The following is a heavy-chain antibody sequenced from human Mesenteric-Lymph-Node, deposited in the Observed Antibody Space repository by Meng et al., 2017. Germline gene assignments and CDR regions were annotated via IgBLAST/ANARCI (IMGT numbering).Heavy chain of an antibody. CDR2: FYHNGVT. CDR3: ARGGATPMIIKY. Sequence: QVQLKQWGAEVLKPSETLSLTCAVYGGSLSGYYWSWIRQPQGKGLEWMGEFYHNGVTKYSPSLRSRVVISIDTSKNQFSLNLRSVSAADTAMYYCARGGATPMIIKYWGPGTLVTVSS. D-gene: IGHD3-10*01. CDR1: GGSLSGYY. J-gene: IGHJ4*02. V-gene: IGHV4-34*02.